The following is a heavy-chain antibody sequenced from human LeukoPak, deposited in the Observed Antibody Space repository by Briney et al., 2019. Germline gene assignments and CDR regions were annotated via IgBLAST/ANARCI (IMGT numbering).Heavy chain of an antibody. CDR2: IYSGGGT. V-gene: IGHV3-53*01. D-gene: IGHD3-22*01. Sequence: PGGSLRLSCAASGFAVGSNFMNWVRQAPGKGLKWVSIIYSGGGTYYANSVRGRSTISRDNSKNTLYLQMNSLRDEDTAVYYCARGGYYYDSSGYYHDAFDIWGQGTMVTVSS. J-gene: IGHJ3*02. CDR1: GFAVGSNF. CDR3: ARGGYYYDSSGYYHDAFDI.